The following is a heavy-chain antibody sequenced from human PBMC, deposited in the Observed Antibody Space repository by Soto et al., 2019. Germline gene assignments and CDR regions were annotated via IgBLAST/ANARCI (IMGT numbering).Heavy chain of an antibody. V-gene: IGHV3-72*01. CDR3: AAIRGVVGY. CDR2: TKNKAYSYAT. J-gene: IGHJ4*01. CDR1: GFSFSDNF. Sequence: GGSLRLSCAASGFSFSDNFFDWVRQAPGKGLEWVGRTKNKAYSYATEYAPSLKGRFTISRDDSKDSLYLQLNSLETEDTAVYFCAAIRGVVGYWGQGTLVTVSS. D-gene: IGHD3-10*01.